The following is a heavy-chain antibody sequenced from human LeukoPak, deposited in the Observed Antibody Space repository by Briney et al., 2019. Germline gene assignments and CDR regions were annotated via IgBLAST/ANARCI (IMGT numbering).Heavy chain of an antibody. CDR2: IRSKANSYAT. V-gene: IGHV3-73*01. J-gene: IGHJ4*02. Sequence: GGSLRLSCAASGFTFGNSWVHWVRQASGKGLEWVGRIRSKANSYATAYAASVKGRFTISRDDSKNTAYLQMNSLKTEDTAVYYCTRHGSSGLDYWGQGTLVTVSS. CDR1: GFTFGNSW. CDR3: TRHGSSGLDY. D-gene: IGHD3-22*01.